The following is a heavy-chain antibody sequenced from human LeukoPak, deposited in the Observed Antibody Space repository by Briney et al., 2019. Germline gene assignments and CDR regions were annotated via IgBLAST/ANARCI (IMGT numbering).Heavy chain of an antibody. CDR2: INHSGST. J-gene: IGHJ4*02. CDR3: TKVLRGYSGYGD. D-gene: IGHD5-12*01. V-gene: IGHV4-34*01. CDR1: GGSFSGYY. Sequence: PSETLSLTCAVYGGSFSGYYWSWIRQPPGKGLEWIGEINHSGSTNYNPSLKSRVTMTLDTSKNQFSLKLTSVTAADTAIYYCTKVLRGYSGYGDWGQGTLVTVSS.